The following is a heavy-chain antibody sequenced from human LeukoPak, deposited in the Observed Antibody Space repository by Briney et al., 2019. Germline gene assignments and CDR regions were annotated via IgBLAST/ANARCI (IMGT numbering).Heavy chain of an antibody. Sequence: GGSLRLSCAASGFTFSSYWMSWVRQAPGKGLEWVANIKEDGSEKYYVDSVKGRFTISRDNAKNSLFLQMNSLRAEDTAVYYCARDRWVYSNYVEESRFDYWGQGTLVTVSS. CDR2: IKEDGSEK. D-gene: IGHD4-11*01. CDR1: GFTFSSYW. J-gene: IGHJ4*02. V-gene: IGHV3-7*01. CDR3: ARDRWVYSNYVEESRFDY.